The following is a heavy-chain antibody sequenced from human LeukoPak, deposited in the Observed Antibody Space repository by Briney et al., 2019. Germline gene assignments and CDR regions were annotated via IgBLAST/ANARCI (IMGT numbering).Heavy chain of an antibody. CDR1: GFTFTNNF. J-gene: IGHJ3*02. V-gene: IGHV3-7*03. D-gene: IGHD6-19*01. CDR2: IKQDGSET. Sequence: PGGSLRLSCAASGFTFTNNFMSWVRQVPGKGLEWVANIKQDGSETTYADSVKGRFTISRDNANNSLYLQMNSLRAEDMALYYCAKVSVAGAFDIWGQGTMVIVSS. CDR3: AKVSVAGAFDI.